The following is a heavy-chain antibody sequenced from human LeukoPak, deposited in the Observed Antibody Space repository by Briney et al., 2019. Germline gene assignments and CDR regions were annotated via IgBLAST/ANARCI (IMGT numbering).Heavy chain of an antibody. D-gene: IGHD2-8*02. CDR1: GGSISSGGYY. Sequence: PSQTLSLTCTVSGGSISSGGYYWSWIRQHPGKGLEWIGYIYYSGSTYYNPSLKSRVTISVDTSKNQFSLTLSSVTAADTAVYYCARGRVVYAIHLNWFDPWGQGTLVTVSS. J-gene: IGHJ5*02. V-gene: IGHV4-31*03. CDR3: ARGRVVYAIHLNWFDP. CDR2: IYYSGST.